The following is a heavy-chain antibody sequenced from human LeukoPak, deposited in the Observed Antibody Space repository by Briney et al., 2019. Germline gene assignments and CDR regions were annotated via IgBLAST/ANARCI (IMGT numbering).Heavy chain of an antibody. Sequence: GGSLRLSCAASGFTFSSYAMSWVRQAPGKGLEWVSSVSSSGDRTFYADSVKDRFTISRDNSKNTLYLQMSRLRAEDTAVYYCATGGFPVTTFGYWGQGTLVTVSS. V-gene: IGHV3-23*01. CDR1: GFTFSSYA. D-gene: IGHD4-17*01. CDR3: ATGGFPVTTFGY. CDR2: VSSSGDRT. J-gene: IGHJ4*02.